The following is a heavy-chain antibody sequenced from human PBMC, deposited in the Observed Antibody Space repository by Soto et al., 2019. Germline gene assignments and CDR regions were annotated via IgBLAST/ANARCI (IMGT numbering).Heavy chain of an antibody. V-gene: IGHV3-21*01. Sequence: PGGSLRLSCLASGFSFNSFNMNWMRRAPGRGLEWVASISVSGDNIYYGDSMQGRFTISRDNSKRSVFLDLNSLRVEDTAVYYCARDLGLLKSMFDYWGQGTLVTVSS. J-gene: IGHJ4*02. CDR1: GFSFNSFN. CDR3: ARDLGLLKSMFDY. D-gene: IGHD2-8*01. CDR2: ISVSGDNI.